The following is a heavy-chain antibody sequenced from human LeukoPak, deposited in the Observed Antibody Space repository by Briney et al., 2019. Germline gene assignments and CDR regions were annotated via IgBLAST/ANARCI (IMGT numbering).Heavy chain of an antibody. J-gene: IGHJ4*02. CDR2: ISSSSSTI. Sequence: GGSLRLSCAASGFTFSSYRMNWVRQAPGKGLEWVSYISSSSSTIYYADSVKGRFTISRDNAKNSLYLQMNSLRAEDTALYYCARGRPPADYWGQGTLVTVSS. V-gene: IGHV3-48*01. CDR3: ARGRPPADY. CDR1: GFTFSSYR.